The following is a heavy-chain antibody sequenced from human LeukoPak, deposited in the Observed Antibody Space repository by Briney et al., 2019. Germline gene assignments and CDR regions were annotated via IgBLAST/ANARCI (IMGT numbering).Heavy chain of an antibody. CDR3: ARRLTQYDCFDP. Sequence: SQTLSLTCAISGDSVSSNSASWNWIRQSPSRGLEWLGRTYYRSTWYNDYAVSVRGRITVNPDTSKNQFSLHLNSVTPEDTAVYYCARRLTQYDCFDPWGQGILVTVSS. D-gene: IGHD2-2*01. J-gene: IGHJ5*02. V-gene: IGHV6-1*01. CDR1: GDSVSSNSAS. CDR2: TYYRSTWYN.